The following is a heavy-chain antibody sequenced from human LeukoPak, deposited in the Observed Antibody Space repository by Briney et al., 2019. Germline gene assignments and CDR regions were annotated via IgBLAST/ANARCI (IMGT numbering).Heavy chain of an antibody. CDR1: GGSISSYY. Sequence: SSETLSLTCTVSGGSISSYYWSWIRQPPGKGLEWIGYIYYSGSTNYNPSLKSRVTISVDTSKNQFSLKLSSVTAADTAVYYCARESPSLGWFDPWGQGTLVTVSS. CDR2: IYYSGST. CDR3: ARESPSLGWFDP. V-gene: IGHV4-59*12. J-gene: IGHJ5*02.